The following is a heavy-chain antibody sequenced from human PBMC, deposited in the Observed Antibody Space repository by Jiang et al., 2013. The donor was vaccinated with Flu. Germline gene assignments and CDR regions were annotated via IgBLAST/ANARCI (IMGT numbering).Heavy chain of an antibody. CDR1: GGSISSGGYY. CDR3: ARDQRGGDDFWSGYTYYYYYGMDV. Sequence: GPGLVKPSQTLSLTCTVSGGSISSGGYYWSWIRQHPGKGLEWIGYIYYSGSTYYNPSLKSRVTISVDTSKNQFSLKLSSVTAADTAVYYCARDQRGGDDFWSGYTYYYYYGMDV. CDR2: IYYSGST. D-gene: IGHD3-3*01. V-gene: IGHV4-31*03. J-gene: IGHJ6*01.